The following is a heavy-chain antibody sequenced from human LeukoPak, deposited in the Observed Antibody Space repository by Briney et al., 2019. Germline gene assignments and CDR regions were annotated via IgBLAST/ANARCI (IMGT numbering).Heavy chain of an antibody. CDR1: GFTFSSYS. D-gene: IGHD6-19*01. CDR3: ARAEGYSSGWYDY. J-gene: IGHJ4*02. CDR2: ISYDGSNK. V-gene: IGHV3-30*14. Sequence: GGSLRLSCAASGFTFSSYSVHWVRQAPGKGLEWVAVISYDGSNKYYADSVKGRFTISRDNSKNTLYLQMNSLRAEDTAVYYCARAEGYSSGWYDYWGQGTLVTVSS.